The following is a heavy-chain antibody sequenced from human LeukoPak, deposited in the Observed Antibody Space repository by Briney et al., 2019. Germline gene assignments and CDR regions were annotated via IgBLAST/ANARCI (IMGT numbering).Heavy chain of an antibody. V-gene: IGHV3-15*01. D-gene: IGHD3-10*02. J-gene: IGHJ4*02. CDR1: GFTFTNAW. CDR3: TTLSYVGGY. CDR2: SKSQTDGGTT. Sequence: GGSLRLSCAASGFTFTNAWMSWVRQAPGKVLEWIGRSKSQTDGGTTDYAAPVKGRFTISRDDSKNTVYLQMNSLKTEDTAVYYCTTLSYVGGYWGQGTLVTVSS.